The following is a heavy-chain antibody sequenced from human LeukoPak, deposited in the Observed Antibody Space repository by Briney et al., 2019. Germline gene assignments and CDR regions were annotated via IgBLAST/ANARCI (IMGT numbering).Heavy chain of an antibody. CDR3: ARAGGSYGVFAFDI. CDR1: GGSISSNTYY. D-gene: IGHD1-26*01. V-gene: IGHV4-39*07. CDR2: IYYSGST. J-gene: IGHJ3*02. Sequence: SETLSLTCTVSGGSISSNTYYWGWIRQPPGKGLEWIGSIYYSGSTYYNPSLKSRVTISVDTSKNQFSLKLSSVTAADTAVYYCARAGGSYGVFAFDIWGQGTMVTVSS.